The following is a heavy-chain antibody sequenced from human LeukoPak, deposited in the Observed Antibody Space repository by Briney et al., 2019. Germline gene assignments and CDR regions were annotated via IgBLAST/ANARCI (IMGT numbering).Heavy chain of an antibody. CDR1: GYTFTSYG. V-gene: IGHV1-18*01. D-gene: IGHD3-22*01. CDR3: ARVGYYESSGYYEY. Sequence: ASVKVSCKASGYTFTSYGISWVRQAPGQGLEWMGWISAYNGNTNYAQKLQGRVTMTTDTSTSTAYMELRSLRSDDTAVYYCARVGYYESSGYYEYWGQGTLVTVSS. CDR2: ISAYNGNT. J-gene: IGHJ4*02.